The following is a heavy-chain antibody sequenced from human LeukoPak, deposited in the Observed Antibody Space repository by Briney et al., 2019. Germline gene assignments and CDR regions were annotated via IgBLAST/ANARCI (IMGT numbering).Heavy chain of an antibody. CDR1: GYTLTELS. V-gene: IGHV1-24*01. CDR2: FDPEDGET. J-gene: IGHJ4*02. CDR3: ATGGERELLGPYYFDY. D-gene: IGHD1-26*01. Sequence: APVEVSCKVSGYTLTELSMHWVRQAPGKGLEWMGGFDPEDGETIYAQKFQGRVTMTEDTSTDTAYMELSSLRSEDTAVYYCATGGERELLGPYYFDYWGQGTLVTVSS.